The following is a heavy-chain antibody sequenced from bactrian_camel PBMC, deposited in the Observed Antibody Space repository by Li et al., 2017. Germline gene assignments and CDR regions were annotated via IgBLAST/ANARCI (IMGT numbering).Heavy chain of an antibody. CDR3: AAGKEYLCFTRNMALEPFDY. Sequence: HVQLVESGGGSVQAGGSLRLSCTVSGYFTSAYWMAWFRQVPGKERERVATRDSGGSTSYADSVKGRFTISLDSAKNTLYLQMDSLESEDTAMYYCAAGKEYLCFTRNMALEPFDYWGQGTQVTVS. J-gene: IGHJ6*01. CDR2: RDSGGST. CDR1: GYFTSAYW. V-gene: IGHV3S26*01. D-gene: IGHD7*01.